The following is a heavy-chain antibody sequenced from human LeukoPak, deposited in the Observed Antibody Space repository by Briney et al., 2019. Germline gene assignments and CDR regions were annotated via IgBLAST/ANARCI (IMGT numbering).Heavy chain of an antibody. Sequence: PGGSLRLSCAASGFTFSSYATSWVRQAPGKGLEWVAVISSDGSNKYYADSVKGRFTISRDNSKNTLYLQMNSLRAEDTAVYFCAKEIYFGSGSYTEYWGQGTLVTVSS. J-gene: IGHJ4*02. D-gene: IGHD3-10*01. CDR2: ISSDGSNK. CDR1: GFTFSSYA. CDR3: AKEIYFGSGSYTEY. V-gene: IGHV3-30*04.